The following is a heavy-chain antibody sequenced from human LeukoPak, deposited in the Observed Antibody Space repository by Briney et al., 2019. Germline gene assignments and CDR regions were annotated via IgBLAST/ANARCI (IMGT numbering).Heavy chain of an antibody. Sequence: GASVKVSCKTSGYTFTDYYIHWVRQAPGQGPEWMGWIIPNSGDTNYAQKFQGRVTITRDTSITTAYLELTRLISDDSAVYYCARGGGGAATGFHWGQGSLVTVSS. CDR2: IIPNSGDT. V-gene: IGHV1-2*02. J-gene: IGHJ4*02. CDR1: GYTFTDYY. D-gene: IGHD1-1*01. CDR3: ARGGGGAATGFH.